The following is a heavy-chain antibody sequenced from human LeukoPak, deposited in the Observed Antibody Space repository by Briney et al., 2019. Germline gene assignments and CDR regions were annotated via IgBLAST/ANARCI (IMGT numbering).Heavy chain of an antibody. D-gene: IGHD1-26*01. Sequence: GGSLRLSCAASGLTFSSYAMSWVRQAPGKGLEWVSSISSSSSYIYYADSVKGRFTISRDNAKNSLYLQMNSLRAEDTAVYYCARDSGSYSHFDIWGQGTMVTVSS. CDR3: ARDSGSYSHFDI. J-gene: IGHJ3*02. V-gene: IGHV3-21*01. CDR2: ISSSSSYI. CDR1: GLTFSSYA.